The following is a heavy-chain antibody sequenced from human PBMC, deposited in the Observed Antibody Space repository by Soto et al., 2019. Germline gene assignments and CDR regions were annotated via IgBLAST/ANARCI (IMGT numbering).Heavy chain of an antibody. CDR1: GYTFTSYG. J-gene: IGHJ4*02. Sequence: QVQLVQSGAEVKKPGASVKVSCKASGYTFTSYGISWVRQAPGQGLEWMGWISAYNGNTNYAQKLQGRVTMTTATATSTAYIERRSLGSDGTTVSYSARCNLGTTVTPGWGQGTLATVSS. D-gene: IGHD1-1*01. CDR2: ISAYNGNT. V-gene: IGHV1-18*01. CDR3: ARCNLGTTVTPG.